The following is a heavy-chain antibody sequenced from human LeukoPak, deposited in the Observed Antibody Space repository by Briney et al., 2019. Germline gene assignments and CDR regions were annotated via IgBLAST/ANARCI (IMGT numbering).Heavy chain of an antibody. V-gene: IGHV1-18*01. CDR3: ARDSPPPKDGDYSEVFGYYYYYMDV. Sequence: ASVKVSCKAPGYTFTSYGISWVRQAPGQGLEWMGWISAYNGNTNYAQKLQGRVTMTTDTSTSTAYMELRGLRSDDTAVYYCARDSPPPKDGDYSEVFGYYYYYMDVWGKGTTVTVSS. D-gene: IGHD4-17*01. CDR2: ISAYNGNT. CDR1: GYTFTSYG. J-gene: IGHJ6*03.